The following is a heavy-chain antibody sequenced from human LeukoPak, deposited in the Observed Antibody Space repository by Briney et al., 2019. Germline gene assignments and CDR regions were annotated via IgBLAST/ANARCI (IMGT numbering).Heavy chain of an antibody. J-gene: IGHJ4*02. CDR1: GGSISSYY. CDR2: IYYSGST. D-gene: IGHD1-26*01. V-gene: IGHV4-59*01. CDR3: ARGWGYFDY. Sequence: SETLSLTCTVSGGSISSYYWNWIRQPPGKGLEWIGYIYYSGSTNYNPSLKSRVTISEDTSKNQFSLNLSSVTAADTAVYFCARGWGYFDYWGQGILVTVSS.